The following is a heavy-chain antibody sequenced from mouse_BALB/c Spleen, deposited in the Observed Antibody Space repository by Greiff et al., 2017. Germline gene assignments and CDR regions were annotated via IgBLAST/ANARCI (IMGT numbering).Heavy chain of an antibody. D-gene: IGHD2-10*02. CDR2: ISSGGST. Sequence: EVKLMESGGGLVKPGGSLKLSCAASGFTFSSYAMSWVRQTPEKRLEWVASISSGGSTYYPDSVKGRFTISRDNARNILYLQMSSLRSEDTAMYYCARGQVWPHFDYWGQGTTLTVSS. CDR3: ARGQVWPHFDY. J-gene: IGHJ2*01. V-gene: IGHV5-6-5*01. CDR1: GFTFSSYA.